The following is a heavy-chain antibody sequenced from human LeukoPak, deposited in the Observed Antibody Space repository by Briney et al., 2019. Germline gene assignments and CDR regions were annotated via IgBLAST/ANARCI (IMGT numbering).Heavy chain of an antibody. Sequence: GGSLRLSCAASGFTFSSYSMNWVRQAPGKGLEWVSSISSSSSYIYYADSVKGRFTISRDNAKNSLYLQMNSLRAEGTAVYYCARDQPYTPYYYGMDVWGQGTTVTVSS. D-gene: IGHD4-11*01. CDR2: ISSSSSYI. CDR1: GFTFSSYS. V-gene: IGHV3-21*01. J-gene: IGHJ6*02. CDR3: ARDQPYTPYYYGMDV.